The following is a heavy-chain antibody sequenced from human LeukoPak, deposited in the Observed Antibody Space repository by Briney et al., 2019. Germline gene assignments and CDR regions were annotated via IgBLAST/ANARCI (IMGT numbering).Heavy chain of an antibody. D-gene: IGHD2-2*01. Sequence: GGSLRLSCAASGFTFSDYYMSWLRQAPGKGLEWVSYISSSGSTIYYADSVKGRFTISRDNAKNSLYLQMNSLRAEDTAVYYCARESPYLGYCSSTSCYEGFDYWGQGTLVTVSS. J-gene: IGHJ4*02. CDR3: ARESPYLGYCSSTSCYEGFDY. V-gene: IGHV3-11*01. CDR2: ISSSGSTI. CDR1: GFTFSDYY.